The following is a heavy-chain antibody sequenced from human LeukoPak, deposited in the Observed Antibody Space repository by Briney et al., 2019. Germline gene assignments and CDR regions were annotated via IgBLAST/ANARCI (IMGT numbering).Heavy chain of an antibody. Sequence: PGGSLRLSCAASGFTSSSYSMNWVRQAPGKGLEWVSSISSSSSYIYYADSVKGRFTISRDNAKNSLYLQMNSLRAEDTAVYYCARDLSYYDSSGYSHFDYWGQGTLVTVSS. J-gene: IGHJ4*02. V-gene: IGHV3-21*01. CDR2: ISSSSSYI. D-gene: IGHD3-22*01. CDR1: GFTSSSYS. CDR3: ARDLSYYDSSGYSHFDY.